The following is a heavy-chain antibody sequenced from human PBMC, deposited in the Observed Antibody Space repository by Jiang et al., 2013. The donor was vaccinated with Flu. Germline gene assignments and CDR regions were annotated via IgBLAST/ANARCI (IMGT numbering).Heavy chain of an antibody. Sequence: PGLVKPSETLSLTCAVSGGSISRYSWSWIRQPAGKGLEWIGRFYTSGSTNYNPSLKSRVTMSVDTSKNQFSLILSSVTAADTAVYYCARDSSQVFRYFDLWGRGTLVTVSS. V-gene: IGHV4-4*07. CDR1: GGSISRYS. J-gene: IGHJ2*01. CDR2: FYTSGST. CDR3: ARDSSQVFRYFDL. D-gene: IGHD6-6*01.